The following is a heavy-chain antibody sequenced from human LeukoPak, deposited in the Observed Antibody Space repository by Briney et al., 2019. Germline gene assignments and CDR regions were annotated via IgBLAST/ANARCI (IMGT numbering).Heavy chain of an antibody. V-gene: IGHV4-4*07. CDR1: GGSISSYY. CDR2: IYTSGST. D-gene: IGHD4-17*01. CDR3: ARVGSDYGDYVSDYYMDV. J-gene: IGHJ6*03. Sequence: SETLSLTCTVSGGSISSYYWSWIRQPAGKGLEWIGRIYTSGSTNYNPSLKSRGTMSVDTSKNRFSLKLSSVTAADTAVYYCARVGSDYGDYVSDYYMDVWGKGTTVTVSS.